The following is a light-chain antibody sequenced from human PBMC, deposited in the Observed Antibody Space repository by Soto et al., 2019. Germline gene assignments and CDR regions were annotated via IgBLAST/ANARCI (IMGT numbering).Light chain of an antibody. CDR2: GVS. V-gene: IGLV2-11*01. CDR3: CSYAGIYPYV. CDR1: SSDVGGYNY. Sequence: QSALAQPRSVSGSPGQSVTISCTGTSSDVGGYNYVSWYQLHPGKAPKLIIYGVSKRPSGVPDRFSGSKSGNTASLTISGLQAEDEAGYYCCSYAGIYPYVFGTGTKVTVL. J-gene: IGLJ1*01.